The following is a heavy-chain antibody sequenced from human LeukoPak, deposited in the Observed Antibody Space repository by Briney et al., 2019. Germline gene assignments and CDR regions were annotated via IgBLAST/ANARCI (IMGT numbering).Heavy chain of an antibody. CDR3: ARARGYSYGYLLSTFDY. CDR2: INPNSGGT. Sequence: ASVKVSCKASGYTFTGYYMHWVRQAPGQGLEWMGWINPNSGGTNYAQKFQGRVTMTRDTSISTAYMELSRLRSDDTAVYYCARARGYSYGYLLSTFDYWGQGTLVTVSS. V-gene: IGHV1-2*02. J-gene: IGHJ4*02. CDR1: GYTFTGYY. D-gene: IGHD5-18*01.